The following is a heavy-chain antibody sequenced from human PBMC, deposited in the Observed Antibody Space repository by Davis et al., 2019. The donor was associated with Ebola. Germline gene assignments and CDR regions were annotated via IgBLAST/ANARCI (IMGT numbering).Heavy chain of an antibody. V-gene: IGHV1-8*01. CDR2: MNPNSGNT. D-gene: IGHD3-3*01. CDR3: ARPPQYYDFWSGYYGYYYYGMDV. CDR1: GYTFTSYD. J-gene: IGHJ6*02. Sequence: ASVKVSCKASGYTFTSYDINWVRQATGQGLEWMGWMNPNSGNTGYAQKFQGRVTMTRNTSISTAYMELSSLRSEDTAVYYCARPPQYYDFWSGYYGYYYYGMDVWGQGTTVTVSS.